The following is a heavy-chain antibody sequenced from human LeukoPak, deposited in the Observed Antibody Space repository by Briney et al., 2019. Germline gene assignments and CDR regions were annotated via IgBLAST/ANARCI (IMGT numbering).Heavy chain of an antibody. V-gene: IGHV5-51*01. CDR3: ARHGQSTAMVTNWFDP. Sequence: GESLKISCKGSGYSFTGYWIGWVRQMPGKGLEWMGIIYPGDSDTRYSPSFQGQVTISADKSISTAYLQWSSLKASDTAMYYCARHGQSTAMVTNWFDPWGQGTLVTVSS. CDR2: IYPGDSDT. CDR1: GYSFTGYW. D-gene: IGHD5-18*01. J-gene: IGHJ5*02.